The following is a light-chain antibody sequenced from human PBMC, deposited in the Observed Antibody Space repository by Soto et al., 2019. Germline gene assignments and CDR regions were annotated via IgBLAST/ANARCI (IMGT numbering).Light chain of an antibody. CDR3: QQGYSTPIT. CDR1: QTIRTY. Sequence: IQNTQSPSTLPASVGDRSTLICRARQTIRTYLNWYQQKPGKAPTPLIYDASSLHSGVPSRFSGSGSGTDFTLTISSLQPEDFATYYCQQGYSTPITFGQGTRLEIK. V-gene: IGKV1-39*01. CDR2: DAS. J-gene: IGKJ5*01.